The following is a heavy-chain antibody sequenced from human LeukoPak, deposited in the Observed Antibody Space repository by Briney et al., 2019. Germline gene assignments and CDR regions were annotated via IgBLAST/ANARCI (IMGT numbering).Heavy chain of an antibody. V-gene: IGHV2-70*04. CDR2: IDWDDDK. J-gene: IGHJ4*02. D-gene: IGHD3-22*01. CDR1: GFSLSTSGMR. CDR3: ARHDSSGYHYRD. Sequence: SGPALVKPTQTLTLTCTFSGFSLSTSGMRVSRIRQPPGKALEWLARIDWDDDKFYSTSLKTRLTISKDTSKNQVVLTMTNMDPVDTATYYCARHDSSGYHYRDWGQGTLVTVSS.